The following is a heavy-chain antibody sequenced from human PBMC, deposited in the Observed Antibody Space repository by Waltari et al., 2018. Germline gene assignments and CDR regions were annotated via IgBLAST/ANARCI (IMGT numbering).Heavy chain of an antibody. CDR1: GFTFSSIG. CDR2: IWYDGSNK. Sequence: QVQLVESGGGVVQPGRSLRLSCAASGFTFSSIGMHWVLQASGKGLEWVAVIWYDGSNKYYADSVKGRFTISRDNSKNTLYLQMNSLRAEDTAVYYCARTLNYYDSSGWGFAYWGQGTLVTVSS. CDR3: ARTLNYYDSSGWGFAY. V-gene: IGHV3-33*01. D-gene: IGHD3-22*01. J-gene: IGHJ4*02.